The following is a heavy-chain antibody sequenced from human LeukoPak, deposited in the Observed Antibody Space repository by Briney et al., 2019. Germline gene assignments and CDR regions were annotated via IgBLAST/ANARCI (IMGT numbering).Heavy chain of an antibody. J-gene: IGHJ6*03. CDR1: GYSLTVLS. Sequence: AAVKISCKDSGYSLTVLSIHWVPHAPGRGVEWMGGFDREDRDTIHAQNCHGRSPMTEHTSTDTAHIELTSVRSEDTAVYFCAPSLVLPLRSMDVWGKGTAVTVSS. CDR2: FDREDRDT. D-gene: IGHD4/OR15-4a*01. V-gene: IGHV1-24*01. CDR3: APSLVLPLRSMDV.